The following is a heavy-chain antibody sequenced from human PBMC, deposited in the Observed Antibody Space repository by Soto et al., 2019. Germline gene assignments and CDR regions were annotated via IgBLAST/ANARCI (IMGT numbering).Heavy chain of an antibody. CDR2: IFSSGST. V-gene: IGHV4-59*08. CDR3: ARQRRDFDY. J-gene: IGHJ4*02. Sequence: QVQLQESGPGLVKPSETLSLTCTVSGGSISNYYWSWIRQPPGKGLQWIGYIFSSGSTNYNPSLKSRVTISVDTSKNQFSLNLSSVPAADTAVYYCARQRRDFDYWGQGSLVTVSS. CDR1: GGSISNYY.